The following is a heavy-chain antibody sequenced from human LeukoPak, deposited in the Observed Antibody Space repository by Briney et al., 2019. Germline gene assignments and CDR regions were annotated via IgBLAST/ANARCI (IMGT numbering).Heavy chain of an antibody. J-gene: IGHJ3*02. Sequence: SETLSLTCTVSGGSISSYYWSWIRQPPGKGLEWIGYIYYSGSTNYNPSLKSRVTISVDTSKNQFSLKLSSVTAADTAVYYCARPFYGHDAFDIWGQGTMVTVSS. CDR1: GGSISSYY. CDR3: ARPFYGHDAFDI. CDR2: IYYSGST. V-gene: IGHV4-59*12. D-gene: IGHD3-16*01.